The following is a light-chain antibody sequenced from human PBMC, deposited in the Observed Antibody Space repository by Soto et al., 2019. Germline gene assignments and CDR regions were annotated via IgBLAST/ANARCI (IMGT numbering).Light chain of an antibody. V-gene: IGKV3-20*01. CDR3: QQYERSPT. CDR1: QSVDSNY. CDR2: GAS. Sequence: EIVLTQSPGTLSLSPGERATLSCRASQSVDSNYLAWYQQKPGQAPRHLIYGASSRATGIPDRFSGSGSGTDFTLTISRMETEDFAVYSCQQYERSPTFGQGTKVEIK. J-gene: IGKJ1*01.